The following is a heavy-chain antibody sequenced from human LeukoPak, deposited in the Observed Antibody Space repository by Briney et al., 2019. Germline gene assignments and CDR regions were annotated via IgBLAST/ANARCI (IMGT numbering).Heavy chain of an antibody. D-gene: IGHD5-24*01. CDR1: GFTFSSYW. V-gene: IGHV3-74*01. J-gene: IGHJ2*01. Sequence: PGGSLRLSCEASGFTFSSYWMYWVRQVQGKGLVWVSRINTDGSSRSYEDSVKGRFTISRDNAKNTLYLQMNSLRAEDTAVYYCAKDYFPEDGYTYWYFDLWGRGTLVTVSS. CDR2: INTDGSSR. CDR3: AKDYFPEDGYTYWYFDL.